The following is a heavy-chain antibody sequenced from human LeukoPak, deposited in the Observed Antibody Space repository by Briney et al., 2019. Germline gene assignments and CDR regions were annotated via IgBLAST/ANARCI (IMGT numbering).Heavy chain of an antibody. CDR3: ARGRLADYGDYEGFEY. J-gene: IGHJ4*02. CDR2: LHISGST. Sequence: PSETLSLTCALFGGSISSYYWSWIRQPAGKGLQCVGSLHISGSTNYNPSLKSRATMSVDTSKDQFSLKLRSVTAADTALYFCARGRLADYGDYEGFEYWGQGTLVTVSS. CDR1: GGSISSYY. D-gene: IGHD4-17*01. V-gene: IGHV4-4*07.